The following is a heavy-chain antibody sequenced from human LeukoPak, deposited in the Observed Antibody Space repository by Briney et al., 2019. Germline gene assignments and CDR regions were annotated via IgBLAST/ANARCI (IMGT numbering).Heavy chain of an antibody. CDR1: GGSFSGYY. J-gene: IGHJ4*02. CDR3: ARETHYYYDTSGHYDG. V-gene: IGHV4-34*01. D-gene: IGHD3-22*01. CDR2: INHSGST. Sequence: SETLSLTCAVYGGSFSGYYWSWIRQPPGKGLEWIGEINHSGSTNYNPSLKSRLTISIDTSKNQFSLTLRSVTAADTAVYYCARETHYYYDTSGHYDGWGQGTLVTVSS.